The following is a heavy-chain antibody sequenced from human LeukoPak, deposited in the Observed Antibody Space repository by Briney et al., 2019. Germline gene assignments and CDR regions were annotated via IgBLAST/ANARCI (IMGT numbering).Heavy chain of an antibody. V-gene: IGHV1-2*02. Sequence: ASVKVSCKASGYTFTGYYMHWVRQAPGQGLEWMGWINPNSGGTNYAQKFQGRVTMIRDTSISTAYMELSRLRSDDTAAYYCARASGYYYDSSGYYYFDYWGQGTLVTVSS. J-gene: IGHJ4*02. CDR2: INPNSGGT. CDR3: ARASGYYYDSSGYYYFDY. CDR1: GYTFTGYY. D-gene: IGHD3-22*01.